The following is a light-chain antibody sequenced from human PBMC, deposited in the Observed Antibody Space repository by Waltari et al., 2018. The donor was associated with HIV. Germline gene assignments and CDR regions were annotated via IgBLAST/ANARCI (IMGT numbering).Light chain of an antibody. V-gene: IGLV3-1*01. CDR3: QAWDNNSVV. Sequence: SYQLTQPPSISVTAGQTATITCSGNRLEHKNVSWYQRRPGQSPVALIFQDNKRPSGIPARFSGSNFGDTATLAISETQGDDEGEYYCQAWDNNSVVFGGGTRLTVL. CDR2: QDN. J-gene: IGLJ2*01. CDR1: RLEHKN.